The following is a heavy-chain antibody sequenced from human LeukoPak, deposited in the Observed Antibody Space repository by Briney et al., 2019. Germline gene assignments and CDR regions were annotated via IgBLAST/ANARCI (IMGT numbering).Heavy chain of an antibody. CDR2: NSGYNANT. J-gene: IGHJ4*02. Sequence: ASVKVSCKASGYTFNSYGISWVRQAQGQGLEWLGWNSGYNANTLYSHKFHDRVTMTTDSSTNTAYMELRSLRSDDTALYYCARERIPVAGNQGPMIVHWGQGTLVTVSS. D-gene: IGHD6-19*01. V-gene: IGHV1-18*01. CDR1: GYTFNSYG. CDR3: ARERIPVAGNQGPMIVH.